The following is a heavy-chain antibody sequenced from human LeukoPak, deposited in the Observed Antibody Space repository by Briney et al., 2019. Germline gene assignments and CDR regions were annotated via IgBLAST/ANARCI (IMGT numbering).Heavy chain of an antibody. D-gene: IGHD2-2*01. CDR1: GGSFSGYY. V-gene: IGHV4-34*01. Sequence: SETLSLTCAVYGGSFSGYYWSWIRQPPGKGLEWIGEINHSGSTNYNPSLKSRVTISADTSKNQFSLKLSSVTAADTAVYYCARGGSTSCYGCSYRFDPWGQGTLVTVSS. J-gene: IGHJ5*02. CDR2: INHSGST. CDR3: ARGGSTSCYGCSYRFDP.